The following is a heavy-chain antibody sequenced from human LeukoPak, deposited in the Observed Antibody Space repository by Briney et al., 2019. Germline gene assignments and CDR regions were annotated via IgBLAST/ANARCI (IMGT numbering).Heavy chain of an antibody. Sequence: SETLSLTCTVSGGSISSYYWSWIRQPAGKGLEWIGRIYSSGSTIYNPSLKSRVTMSVDTSKNQFSLKLNSVTAADTAVYYCASDSSGYWKGYFDYWGQGTLVTVSS. J-gene: IGHJ4*02. CDR3: ASDSSGYWKGYFDY. V-gene: IGHV4-4*07. CDR2: IYSSGST. CDR1: GGSISSYY. D-gene: IGHD3-22*01.